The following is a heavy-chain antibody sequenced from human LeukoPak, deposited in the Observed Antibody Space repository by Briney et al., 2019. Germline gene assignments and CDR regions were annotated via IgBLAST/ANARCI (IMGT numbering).Heavy chain of an antibody. D-gene: IGHD3-3*01. Sequence: ASVKVSCKVSGYTLTEIAMYWVRQAPGKGLEWMGGFDPDDGETIYAQNFQGRITMTEDTSTDTAYMELSSLRSEDTAVYYCATDLRNPRITIFGEGGFDPWGQGTLVTVSS. CDR1: GYTLTEIA. V-gene: IGHV1-24*01. J-gene: IGHJ5*02. CDR3: ATDLRNPRITIFGEGGFDP. CDR2: FDPDDGET.